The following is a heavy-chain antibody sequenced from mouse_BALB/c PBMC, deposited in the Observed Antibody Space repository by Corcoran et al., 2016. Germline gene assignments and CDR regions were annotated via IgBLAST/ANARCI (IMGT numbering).Heavy chain of an antibody. CDR1: GYSITSGYY. CDR3: ARWGLLRGWYFDV. V-gene: IGHV3-6*02. D-gene: IGHD2-3*01. J-gene: IGHJ1*01. CDR2: ISYDGRN. Sequence: DVQLQESGPGLVKPSQTLSLTCSVTGYSITSGYYWNWSRQFTGNQLEWMGYISYDGRNTYNPSLKNLISITRDTSKNQFFLKLNSVTTEDTATYYCARWGLLRGWYFDVWGAGTTVTVSS.